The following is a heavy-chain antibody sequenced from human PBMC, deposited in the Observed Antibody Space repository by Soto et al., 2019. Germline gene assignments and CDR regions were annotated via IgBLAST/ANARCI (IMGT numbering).Heavy chain of an antibody. J-gene: IGHJ6*02. D-gene: IGHD6-13*01. CDR3: ARDESMGAAAAGLYYYYYGMDV. CDR1: GYSFTSYW. CDR2: IYPGDSDT. Sequence: GESLKISCNGSGYSFTSYWIGWVRQMPGKGLEWMGIIYPGDSDTRYSPSFQGQVTISADTSTSTVYMELSSLRSEDTAVYYCARDESMGAAAAGLYYYYYGMDVWGQGTTVTVSS. V-gene: IGHV5-51*01.